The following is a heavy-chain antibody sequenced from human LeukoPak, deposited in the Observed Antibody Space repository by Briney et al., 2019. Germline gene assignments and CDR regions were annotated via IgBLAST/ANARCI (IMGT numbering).Heavy chain of an antibody. V-gene: IGHV4-39*07. CDR2: IYHSGST. Sequence: SSETLSLTCTVSGGSINSSSYYWGWIRQPPGKGLEWIGSIYHSGSTYYKASLKSRVTISVDTSKNQFSLKLSSVTAADTAVYYCARDEAYCGGDCYDYWGQGTLVTVSS. CDR1: GGSINSSSYY. CDR3: ARDEAYCGGDCYDY. J-gene: IGHJ4*02. D-gene: IGHD2-21*01.